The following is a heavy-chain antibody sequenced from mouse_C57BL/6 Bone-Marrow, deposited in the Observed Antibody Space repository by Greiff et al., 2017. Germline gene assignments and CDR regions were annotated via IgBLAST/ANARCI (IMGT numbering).Heavy chain of an antibody. V-gene: IGHV1-53*01. CDR3: ARLDHYSWFAY. CDR2: INPSNGGT. Sequence: QVQLQQPGTELVKPGASVKLSCKASGYTFTSYWMHWVKQRPGQGLEWIGNINPSNGGTNYNEKFKCKATLTVDNSSSTAYMQLSMLTSEGAAVYYCARLDHYSWFAYWGQGTLVTVSA. D-gene: IGHD1-2*01. J-gene: IGHJ3*01. CDR1: GYTFTSYW.